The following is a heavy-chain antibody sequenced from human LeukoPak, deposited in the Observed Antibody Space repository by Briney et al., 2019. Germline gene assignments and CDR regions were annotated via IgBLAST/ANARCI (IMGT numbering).Heavy chain of an antibody. V-gene: IGHV4-59*08. D-gene: IGHD6-13*01. J-gene: IGHJ4*02. CDR1: GDSISSYY. CDR2: IYYSGGT. Sequence: SETLSLTCTVSGDSISSYYWSWIRQPPGKGLEWIGYIYYSGGTNYNPSLKSRVTISVDTSKNQFSLKLSSVTAADTAVYYCARYPGGAAAAKKPFDYWGQGTLVTVSS. CDR3: ARYPGGAAAAKKPFDY.